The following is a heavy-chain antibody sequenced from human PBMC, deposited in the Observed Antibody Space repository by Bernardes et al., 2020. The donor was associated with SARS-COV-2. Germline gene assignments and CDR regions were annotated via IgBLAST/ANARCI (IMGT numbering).Heavy chain of an antibody. J-gene: IGHJ6*02. CDR2: IYPGDSDT. CDR1: GYSFTSYW. D-gene: IGHD3-10*01. CDR3: ARQSRYYGSGSYGMDV. V-gene: IGHV5-51*01. Sequence: GESLKISCKGSGYSFTSYWIGWVRQMPGKGLEWMGIIYPGDSDTRYSPSFQGQVTISADKSISTAYLQWSSLKASDTAMYYCARQSRYYGSGSYGMDVWGQGTTVTVSS.